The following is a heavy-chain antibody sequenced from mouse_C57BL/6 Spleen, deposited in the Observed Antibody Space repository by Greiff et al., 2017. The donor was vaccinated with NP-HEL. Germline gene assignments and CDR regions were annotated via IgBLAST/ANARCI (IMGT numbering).Heavy chain of an antibody. Sequence: VQLQQSGPELVKPGASVKISCKASGYTFTDYYMNWVKQSHGKSLEWIGDINPNNGGTSYNQKFKGKATLTVDKSSSTAYMELRSLTSEDSAVYYCARDGYPNFDYWGQGTTLTVSS. D-gene: IGHD2-3*01. CDR2: INPNNGGT. V-gene: IGHV1-26*01. CDR1: GYTFTDYY. CDR3: ARDGYPNFDY. J-gene: IGHJ2*01.